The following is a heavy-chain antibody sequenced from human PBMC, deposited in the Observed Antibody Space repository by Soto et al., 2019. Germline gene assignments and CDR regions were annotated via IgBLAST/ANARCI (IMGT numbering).Heavy chain of an antibody. J-gene: IGHJ4*02. CDR2: IRSKANGYAT. V-gene: IGHV3-73*01. CDR3: TSRIGGNSSSWYY. CDR1: GFTFSGSA. D-gene: IGHD6-13*01. Sequence: EVQLVESGGGLVQPGGSLKLSCAASGFTFSGSAMHWVRQASGKGLEWVGRIRSKANGYATAYAASVKGRFTISRDDSKNTAYLQMNSLKTEDTAVYYCTSRIGGNSSSWYYWGQGTLVTVSS.